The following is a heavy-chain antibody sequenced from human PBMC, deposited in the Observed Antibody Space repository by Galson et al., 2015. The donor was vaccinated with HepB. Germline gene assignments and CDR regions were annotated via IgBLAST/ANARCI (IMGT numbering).Heavy chain of an antibody. J-gene: IGHJ6*03. CDR2: IYHSGST. CDR1: GGSISSGGYY. D-gene: IGHD2-2*01. Sequence: TLSLTCTVSGGSISSGGYYWSWIRQPPGKGLEWIGYIYHSGSTYYNPSLKSRVTISVDRSKNQFSLKLSSVTAADTAVYYCAREISGSSTKTADYYYYMDVWGKGTTVTVSS. CDR3: AREISGSSTKTADYYYYMDV. V-gene: IGHV4-30-2*01.